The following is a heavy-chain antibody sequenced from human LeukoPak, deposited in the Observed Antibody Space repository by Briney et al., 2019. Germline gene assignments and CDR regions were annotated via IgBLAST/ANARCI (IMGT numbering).Heavy chain of an antibody. V-gene: IGHV3-23*01. D-gene: IGHD3-3*01. CDR3: AKDSHSNYDFWSGYYYYFDY. J-gene: IGHJ4*02. CDR2: ISGSGGST. CDR1: GFTFSSYA. Sequence: GGSLRLSCAASGFTFSSYAMSWVRQAPGKGLEWVSAISGSGGSTYYADSVKGRFTISRDNSKNTLYLQMNSLRAEDTAVYYCAKDSHSNYDFWSGYYYYFDYWGQGTLVTVSS.